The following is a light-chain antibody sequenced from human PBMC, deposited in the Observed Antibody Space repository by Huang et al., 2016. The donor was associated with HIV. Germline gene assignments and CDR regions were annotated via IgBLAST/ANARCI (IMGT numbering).Light chain of an antibody. CDR1: KSVRTN. CDR3: HQYNEWPIT. J-gene: IGKJ3*01. CDR2: GAS. Sequence: ETVMTQSPATLSASPVRSATLSCRASKSVRTNLAWYQQKPGQAPRLLIYGASTRAPGIPGRFRGSGSGTEFTLTISDLQSEDFAVYFCHQYNEWPITFGPGTKVDI. V-gene: IGKV3-15*01.